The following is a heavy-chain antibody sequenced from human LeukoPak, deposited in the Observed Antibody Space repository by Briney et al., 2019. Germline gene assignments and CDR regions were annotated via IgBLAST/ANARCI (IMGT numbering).Heavy chain of an antibody. CDR1: GITVSNYG. CDR2: ISGSGGST. CDR3: ARDFGGYHYYGMDV. J-gene: IGHJ6*02. D-gene: IGHD4-23*01. Sequence: GGSLRLSCAVSGITVSNYGMSWVRRAPGKGLEWVAGISGSGGSTNYADSVKGRFTISRDNSKNTLYLQMNSLRAEDTAVYYCARDFGGYHYYGMDVWGQGTTVTVSS. V-gene: IGHV3-23*01.